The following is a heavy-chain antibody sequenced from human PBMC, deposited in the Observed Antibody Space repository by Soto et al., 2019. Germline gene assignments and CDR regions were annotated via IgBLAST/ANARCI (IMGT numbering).Heavy chain of an antibody. CDR2: ISYDGSNK. CDR1: GFTFSSYG. Sequence: QVQLVESGGGVVQPGRSLRLSCAASGFTFSSYGMHWVRQAPGKGLEWVAVISYDGSNKYYADSVKGRFTISRDNSKNTLYLQMNSLRAEDTAVYYCAKELAIGIAVAGNYGTDVWRQGTTLTVSS. V-gene: IGHV3-30*18. CDR3: AKELAIGIAVAGNYGTDV. J-gene: IGHJ6*02. D-gene: IGHD6-13*01.